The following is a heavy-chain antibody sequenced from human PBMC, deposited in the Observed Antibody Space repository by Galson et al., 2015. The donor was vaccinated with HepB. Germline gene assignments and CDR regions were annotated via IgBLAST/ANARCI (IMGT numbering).Heavy chain of an antibody. CDR1: GFTFSSYW. CDR3: ARDGEEDNWNAGLDY. D-gene: IGHD1-1*01. Sequence: SLRLSCAASGFTFSSYWMSWVRQAPGKGLEWVANIKKDGCDKYYVDSVKGRFTISRDNAKKSLYLQMNSLRADDTAVYYCARDGEEDNWNAGLDYWGQGSLVTVSS. V-gene: IGHV3-7*01. CDR2: IKKDGCDK. J-gene: IGHJ4*02.